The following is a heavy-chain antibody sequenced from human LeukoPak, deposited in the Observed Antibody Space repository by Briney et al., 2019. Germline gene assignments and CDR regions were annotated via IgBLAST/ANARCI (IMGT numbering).Heavy chain of an antibody. J-gene: IGHJ6*03. Sequence: GESLKISCKGSGYNFISNWIGWVRQVPGKGLEWMRIIYPGDSDTRYSPSFQGQVTMSVDKSITTAYLQWSSLKASDTGMYYCARALQQVVHLGGYYYYMDVWGKGTTVTVSS. CDR2: IYPGDSDT. CDR1: GYNFISNW. CDR3: ARALQQVVHLGGYYYYMDV. V-gene: IGHV5-51*01. D-gene: IGHD6-13*01.